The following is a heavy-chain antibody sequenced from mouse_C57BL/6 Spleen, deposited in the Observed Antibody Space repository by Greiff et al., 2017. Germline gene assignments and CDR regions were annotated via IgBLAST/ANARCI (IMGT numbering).Heavy chain of an antibody. V-gene: IGHV14-1*01. D-gene: IGHD2-5*01. Sequence: VQLQQSGAELVRPGASVKLSCKASGFNFNDYYMQWVKQRPGQGLEWIGGIDPVDGGTDYNPKFQGKATMTADTSSNTAYLQLSSLTSEDTAVYFCTRENFSNPNDYWGQGTTLTVSS. J-gene: IGHJ2*01. CDR3: TRENFSNPNDY. CDR2: IDPVDGGT. CDR1: GFNFNDYY.